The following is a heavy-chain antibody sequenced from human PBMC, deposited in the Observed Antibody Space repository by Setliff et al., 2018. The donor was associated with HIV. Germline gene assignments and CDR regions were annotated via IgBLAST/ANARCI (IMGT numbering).Heavy chain of an antibody. J-gene: IGHJ4*02. CDR1: GYSFTSYW. D-gene: IGHD6-6*01. V-gene: IGHV5-51*01. CDR2: IYPSDSDT. Sequence: GESLKISCKGSGYSFTSYWIGWVRQMPGRGLEWMGIIYPSDSDTRYSPSFQGHVTISVDKSISTVYLQWSNLKASDSAMYYCARTSGARTIDYWGQGTLVTVSS. CDR3: ARTSGARTIDY.